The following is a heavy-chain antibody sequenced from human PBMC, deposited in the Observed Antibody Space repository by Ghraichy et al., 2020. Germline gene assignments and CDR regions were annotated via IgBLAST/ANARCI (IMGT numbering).Heavy chain of an antibody. D-gene: IGHD1-26*01. V-gene: IGHV4-59*01. CDR2: IYYSGST. Sequence: SETLSLTCTVSGDSISSYYWSWIRQPPGKGLEWIGYIYYSGSTNYNPSLKSRVTISVDTSKNQFSLKLSSVTAADTAVYYCARKRELANWYFDLWGRGTLVTVSS. CDR1: GDSISSYY. CDR3: ARKRELANWYFDL. J-gene: IGHJ2*01.